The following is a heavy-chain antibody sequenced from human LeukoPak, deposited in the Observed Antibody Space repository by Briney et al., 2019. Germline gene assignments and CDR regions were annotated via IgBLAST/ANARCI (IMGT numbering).Heavy chain of an antibody. CDR3: ARPNFKYCSGGSCYSLYYYGMDV. CDR2: INTSGST. D-gene: IGHD2-15*01. J-gene: IGHJ6*02. Sequence: PSETLSLTCTVSGDSISSYYWSWIRQPAGKGLEWIGRINTSGSTDYNPSLKSRVTMSADTSKNQFAVNLSSVTAADTAVYYCARPNFKYCSGGSCYSLYYYGMDVWGQGTTVTVSS. CDR1: GDSISSYY. V-gene: IGHV4-4*07.